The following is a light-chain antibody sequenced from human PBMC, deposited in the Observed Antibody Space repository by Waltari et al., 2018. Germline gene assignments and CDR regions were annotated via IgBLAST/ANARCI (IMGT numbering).Light chain of an antibody. CDR2: DVD. CDR3: SSYTSNNRVI. V-gene: IGLV2-14*03. J-gene: IGLJ2*01. Sequence: QSALTQPASVSGSPGQSITISPAGPSSDIGTYGYVSWYEQYPGKVPKLILYDVDKRPSGVSNRFSGSQSGNTASLTISVLQAEDEADYYCSSYTSNNRVIFGGGTKLTVL. CDR1: SSDIGTYGY.